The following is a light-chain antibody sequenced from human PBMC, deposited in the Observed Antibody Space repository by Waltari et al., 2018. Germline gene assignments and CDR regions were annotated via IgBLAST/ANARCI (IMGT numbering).Light chain of an antibody. J-gene: IGLJ3*02. CDR1: TSNIGAHYD. CDR2: ANN. CDR3: QSYDNSLRGV. V-gene: IGLV1-40*01. Sequence: QSVLTQPPSVSGAPGQRVTIPCTGSTSNIGAHYDVQWYQQVPGTAPKLLIDANNKRPSGVPDRFSGSRSGTSASLAITGLQAEDEADYYCQSYDNSLRGVFGGGTKLTVL.